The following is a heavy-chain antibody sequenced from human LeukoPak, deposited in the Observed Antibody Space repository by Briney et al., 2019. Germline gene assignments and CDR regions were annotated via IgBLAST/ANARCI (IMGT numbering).Heavy chain of an antibody. J-gene: IGHJ4*02. Sequence: SGGSLRLSCAASRFTFSSYWMSWVRQAPGKGLEWVANIKQDGSEKYYVDSVKGRFTISRDNAKNSVYLQMNSLRAEDTSIYYCAKAYHYGAGSSFDYWGQGILVTVSS. CDR1: RFTFSSYW. CDR3: AKAYHYGAGSSFDY. CDR2: IKQDGSEK. V-gene: IGHV3-7*01. D-gene: IGHD3-10*01.